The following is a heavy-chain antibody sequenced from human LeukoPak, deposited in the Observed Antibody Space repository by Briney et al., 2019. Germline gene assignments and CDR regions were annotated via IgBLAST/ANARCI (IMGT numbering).Heavy chain of an antibody. Sequence: SETLSLTCTVSDDSISTYYWSWIRQPPGKGLEWIGYIYYSGKDNYNPSLKSRVTISLDATKNQFSLKLSSVTPADTAVYYCARLRGYSYARGSYFAMDVWGQGTTVTVSS. CDR1: DDSISTYY. J-gene: IGHJ6*02. V-gene: IGHV4-59*01. CDR2: IYYSGKD. D-gene: IGHD5-18*01. CDR3: ARLRGYSYARGSYFAMDV.